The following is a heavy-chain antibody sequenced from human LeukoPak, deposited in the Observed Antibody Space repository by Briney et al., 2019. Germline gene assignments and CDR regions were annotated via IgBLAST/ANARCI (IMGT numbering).Heavy chain of an antibody. V-gene: IGHV3-23*01. CDR3: ARKVAVPDY. Sequence: GGTLRLSCAASGFTFSSYGMSWVRQAPEKGLQWVSAISGGGISTYYADSVRGRFTISRDNSKNTLYLQMNSLRAEDTAVYYCARKVAVPDYWGQGTLVTVSS. D-gene: IGHD6-19*01. CDR1: GFTFSSYG. J-gene: IGHJ4*02. CDR2: ISGGGIST.